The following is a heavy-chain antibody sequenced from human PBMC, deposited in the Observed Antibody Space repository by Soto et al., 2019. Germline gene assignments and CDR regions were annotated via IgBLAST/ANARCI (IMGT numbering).Heavy chain of an antibody. CDR1: GYTFTSYG. V-gene: IGHV1-18*01. Sequence: ASVKVSCKASGYTFTSYGISWVRQAPGQGLEWMGWISTYNGHTNYAQKLQGRVTMTTDTSTITAYMELRSLRSDDTAVYYCAREGAVARTNAFDIWGQGTMVTVSS. CDR3: AREGAVARTNAFDI. D-gene: IGHD6-19*01. CDR2: ISTYNGHT. J-gene: IGHJ3*02.